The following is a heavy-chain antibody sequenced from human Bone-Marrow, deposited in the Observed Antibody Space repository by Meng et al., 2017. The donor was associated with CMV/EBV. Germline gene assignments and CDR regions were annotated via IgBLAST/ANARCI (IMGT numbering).Heavy chain of an antibody. J-gene: IGHJ4*02. CDR3: APGFRSWSGSYSS. CDR1: GAPFSGY. D-gene: IGHD1-26*01. V-gene: IGHV4-34*01. CDR2: ITHSGST. Sequence: QVHLQQGGEGLFKPSETLSLSCGVYGAPFSGYWSWVRQPPGKGLEWIGEITHSGSTNYNVSLKSRVTISIDTSKNQFSLKLSSVTATDTAVYYCAPGFRSWSGSYSSWGQGTLVTVSS.